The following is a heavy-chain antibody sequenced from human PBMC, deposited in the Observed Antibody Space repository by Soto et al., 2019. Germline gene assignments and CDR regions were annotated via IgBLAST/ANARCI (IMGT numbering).Heavy chain of an antibody. D-gene: IGHD4-4*01. CDR2: INHSGST. V-gene: IGHV4-34*01. CDR1: GGSFSVYY. Sequence: SENLSLTCAVYGGSFSVYYWSGIRQPPGKGLEWIGEINHSGSTNYNPSLKSRVTISVAPSKNQFSLKLSSVTAADTAVYDCARGTDSNSFSWGQGILVTVS. J-gene: IGHJ5*02. CDR3: ARGTDSNSFS.